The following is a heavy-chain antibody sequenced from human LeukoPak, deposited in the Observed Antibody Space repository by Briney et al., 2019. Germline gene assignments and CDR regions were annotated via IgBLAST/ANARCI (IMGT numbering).Heavy chain of an antibody. CDR3: ARGGWPQGTGSLDY. J-gene: IGHJ4*02. V-gene: IGHV4-34*01. CDR2: INHSGNT. D-gene: IGHD1-14*01. Sequence: SETLSLTCAVYGGSFSGYYWSWIRQPPGKGLEWIGEINHSGNTNYNPSLKSRVTISVDTPKNQFSLKLSSVTAADTAVYYCARGGWPQGTGSLDYWGQGTLVTVSS. CDR1: GGSFSGYY.